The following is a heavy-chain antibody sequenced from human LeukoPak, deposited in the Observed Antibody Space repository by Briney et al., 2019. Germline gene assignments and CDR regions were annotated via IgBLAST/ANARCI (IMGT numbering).Heavy chain of an antibody. CDR3: ARDPTDYCSSTSCHEVP. J-gene: IGHJ5*02. CDR2: ISSSSSTI. V-gene: IGHV3-48*04. D-gene: IGHD2-2*01. CDR1: GFTFSSYS. Sequence: KAGGSLRLSCAASGFTFSSYSMNWVRQAPGKGLEWVSYISSSSSTIYYADSVKGRFTISRDNAKNSLYLQMNSLRAEDTAVYYCARDPTDYCSSTSCHEVPWGQGTLVTVSS.